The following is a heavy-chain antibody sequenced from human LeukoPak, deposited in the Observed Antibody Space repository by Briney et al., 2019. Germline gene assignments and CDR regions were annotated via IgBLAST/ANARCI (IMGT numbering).Heavy chain of an antibody. V-gene: IGHV4-39*01. J-gene: IGHJ4*02. CDR1: GGSISSSSYY. CDR2: IYYSGST. CDR3: ARRIAVAGKTTAISDY. Sequence: SGTLSLTCTVSGGSISSSSYYWGWIRQPPGKGLEWIGSIYYSGSTYYNPSLKSRVTISVDTSKNQFSLKLSSVTAADTAVYYCARRIAVAGKTTAISDYWGQGTLVTVSS. D-gene: IGHD6-19*01.